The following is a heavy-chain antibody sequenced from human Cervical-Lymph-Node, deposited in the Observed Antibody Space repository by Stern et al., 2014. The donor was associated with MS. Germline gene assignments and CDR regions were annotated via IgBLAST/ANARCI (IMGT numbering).Heavy chain of an antibody. J-gene: IGHJ3*02. V-gene: IGHV2-5*02. Sequence: QVTLKESGPTLVRPTQTLTLTCTFSGFSLSTRGVGVGWIRQPPGKALEWLALIYWDGDKRYSPSIKTRLTLNPETATNPGDPTMTNMDPVDTATDYCAQPVDYQFWNGYKRRDVFDICGLGTMVTVSS. CDR1: GFSLSTRGVG. CDR2: IYWDGDK. CDR3: AQPVDYQFWNGYKRRDVFDI. D-gene: IGHD3-3*01.